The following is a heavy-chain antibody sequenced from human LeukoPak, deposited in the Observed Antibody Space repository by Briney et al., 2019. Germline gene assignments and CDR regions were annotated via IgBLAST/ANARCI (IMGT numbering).Heavy chain of an antibody. D-gene: IGHD3-22*01. CDR1: GYTFSGFN. V-gene: IGHV1-2*02. Sequence: ASVKVSCKASGYTFSGFNIHWVRQAPGQGLEWMAWINPQSGATNYAQEFQGRVTMTRDMSNYTVYMEVTSLRSDDTAVYYCARGGDDSGLYFAYWGQGTLVTVSS. CDR3: ARGGDDSGLYFAY. CDR2: INPQSGAT. J-gene: IGHJ4*02.